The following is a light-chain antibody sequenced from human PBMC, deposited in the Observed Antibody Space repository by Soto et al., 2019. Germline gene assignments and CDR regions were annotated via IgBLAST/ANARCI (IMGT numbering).Light chain of an antibody. CDR2: EVR. CDR3: SSYTTSGTPYV. V-gene: IGLV2-14*01. CDR1: NSDIGSYKY. J-gene: IGLJ1*01. Sequence: QSALTQPASVSGSPGQSITISCAGSNSDIGSYKYVSWFQQHPGNAPKLIISEVRDRPSGVSTRFSGSKSGNTASLTISGLQPEDEAHYYCSSYTTSGTPYVFGTGTKLTVL.